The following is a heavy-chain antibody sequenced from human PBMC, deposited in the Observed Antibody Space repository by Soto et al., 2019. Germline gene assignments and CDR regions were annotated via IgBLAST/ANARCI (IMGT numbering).Heavy chain of an antibody. CDR3: ARVLTGIYLFDY. V-gene: IGHV4-59*01. J-gene: IGHJ4*02. Sequence: PSETLSLTCTVSGGSIISDYWSWIRQPPGKGLEWIGYISYSGSTNYNPSLKSLVTISVDTSKNQFSLNLSSVTAADTAVYYCARVLTGIYLFDYWRQGTLVTVS. D-gene: IGHD3-9*01. CDR1: GGSIISDY. CDR2: ISYSGST.